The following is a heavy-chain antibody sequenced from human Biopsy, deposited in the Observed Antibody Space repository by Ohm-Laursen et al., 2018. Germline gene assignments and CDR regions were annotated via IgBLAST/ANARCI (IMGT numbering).Heavy chain of an antibody. CDR1: RFTFSTYG. V-gene: IGHV3-30*18. D-gene: IGHD3-10*01. CDR3: VKDRGAAGTDYYYGMDV. Sequence: SLRLSCAASRFTFSTYGMHWVRQAPGKGLEWVAVISFDGSDQKYADSVKGRFTISRDNSKNTLYLQMNSLRAEDTAIFYCVKDRGAAGTDYYYGMDVWGQGTTVTVSS. J-gene: IGHJ6*02. CDR2: ISFDGSDQ.